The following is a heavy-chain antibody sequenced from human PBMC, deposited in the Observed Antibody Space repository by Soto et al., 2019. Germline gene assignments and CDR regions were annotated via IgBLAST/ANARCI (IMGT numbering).Heavy chain of an antibody. Sequence: GESLKISCKGSGYTFTNYWIGWVRQMPGKGLEWMGIIYPGDSDTRYSPSFQGQVTISADKSISTAYLQWSSLKSSDTAMYYCARPRRGLTSCYDSWGQGTLVTVS. V-gene: IGHV5-51*01. CDR1: GYTFTNYW. CDR2: IYPGDSDT. CDR3: ARPRRGLTSCYDS. J-gene: IGHJ4*02. D-gene: IGHD2-2*01.